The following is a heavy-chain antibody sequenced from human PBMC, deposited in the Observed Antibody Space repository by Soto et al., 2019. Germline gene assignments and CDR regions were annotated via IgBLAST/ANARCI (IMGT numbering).Heavy chain of an antibody. J-gene: IGHJ4*02. V-gene: IGHV4-30-4*01. CDR3: ARDRGYGPGFDY. D-gene: IGHD5-18*01. Sequence: SETLSLTCTVSVGSISSSDYYWSWIRQPPGKGLEWIGYIHYSGSTYYNPSLKSRVTISVDTSKNQFSLKLSSVTAADTAVYYCARDRGYGPGFDYWGQGTLVTVSS. CDR2: IHYSGST. CDR1: VGSISSSDYY.